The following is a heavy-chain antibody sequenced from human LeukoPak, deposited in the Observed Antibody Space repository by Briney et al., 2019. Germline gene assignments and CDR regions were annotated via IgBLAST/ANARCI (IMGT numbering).Heavy chain of an antibody. Sequence: GGSLRLTCSVSGFSSSNYAMSWVRQAPGKGLEWVSSITSSGDDTFYAASVKGRFTISRDNTWDTVFLQMNSLKADDTAVYYCTLDWGFDYWGQGTLVTVSS. CDR3: TLDWGFDY. D-gene: IGHD3-16*01. V-gene: IGHV3-23*01. CDR2: ITSSGDDT. CDR1: GFSSSNYA. J-gene: IGHJ4*02.